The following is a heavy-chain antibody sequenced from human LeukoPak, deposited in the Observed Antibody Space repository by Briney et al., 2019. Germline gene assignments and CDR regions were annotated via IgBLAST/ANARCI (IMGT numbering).Heavy chain of an antibody. D-gene: IGHD1-14*01. CDR2: IKSNTDGGTT. J-gene: IGHJ4*02. V-gene: IGHV3-15*01. CDR3: NQKTAYEILLDY. CDR1: GFTFSNAG. Sequence: PGGSLRLCCAASGFTFSNAGMSWAHKAPVKGLELVGRIKSNTDGGTTDYDAPVKGRFTISRDDSKNTLYLQMNSLKTEDTAVFFFNQKTAYEILLDYWGQGTLVTVSS.